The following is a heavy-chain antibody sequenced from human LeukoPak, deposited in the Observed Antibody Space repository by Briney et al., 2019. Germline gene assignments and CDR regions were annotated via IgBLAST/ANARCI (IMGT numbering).Heavy chain of an antibody. CDR3: ARSPVEMATTRVILAAFDI. CDR2: IYHSGST. J-gene: IGHJ3*02. D-gene: IGHD5-24*01. CDR1: GYSISSGYY. V-gene: IGHV4-38-2*02. Sequence: PSETLSLTCTVSGYSISSGYYWGWIRPPPGKGLEWIGSIYHSGSTYYNPSLKSRVTIPVDTSKNQFSLKLSSVTAADTAVYYCARSPVEMATTRVILAAFDIWGQGTMVTVSS.